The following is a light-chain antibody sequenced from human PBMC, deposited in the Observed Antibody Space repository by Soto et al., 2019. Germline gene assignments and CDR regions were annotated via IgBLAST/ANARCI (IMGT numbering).Light chain of an antibody. J-gene: IGKJ1*01. CDR1: QSVSSK. V-gene: IGKV3-15*01. Sequence: ETVMTQSPATLSVSPGERATLSCGASQSVSSKLAWYQQKPGQAPRLLIYDTSTRATGIPDRFSGSGSGTEFPLTISSLQSEDFAVYWCQQPNNWPQTFGQGTKVDIK. CDR3: QQPNNWPQT. CDR2: DTS.